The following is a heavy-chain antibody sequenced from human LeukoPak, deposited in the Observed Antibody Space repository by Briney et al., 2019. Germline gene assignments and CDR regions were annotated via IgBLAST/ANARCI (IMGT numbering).Heavy chain of an antibody. Sequence: GGSLRLSCAASGFTFSSYSMSWVRQAPGKGLEWVSSISSSSSYIYYVDSVKGRFTISRDNAKNSLYLQMNSLRAEDTAVYYCARGKQWLVDYWGQGTLVTVSS. D-gene: IGHD6-19*01. CDR1: GFTFSSYS. CDR2: ISSSSSYI. J-gene: IGHJ4*02. CDR3: ARGKQWLVDY. V-gene: IGHV3-21*01.